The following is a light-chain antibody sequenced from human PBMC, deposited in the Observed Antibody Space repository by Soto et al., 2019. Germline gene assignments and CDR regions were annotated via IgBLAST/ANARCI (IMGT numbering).Light chain of an antibody. CDR1: QSVSSSY. V-gene: IGKV3-20*01. J-gene: IGKJ1*01. Sequence: EIVLTQSPGTLSLSPGERATLSCRASQSVSSSYLAWYQQKPGQAPRLLIYGASSRATGIPDRFSGSGSGTDFTITISRLETEDFAVYYCQQYGSSPTTFGQGTKVEIK. CDR2: GAS. CDR3: QQYGSSPTT.